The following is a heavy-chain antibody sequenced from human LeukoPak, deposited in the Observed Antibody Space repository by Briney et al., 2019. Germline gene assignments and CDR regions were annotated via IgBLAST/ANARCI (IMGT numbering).Heavy chain of an antibody. CDR1: GFTFSTYT. CDR3: AKERQAGDYFTSDY. V-gene: IGHV3-23*01. Sequence: GGSLRLSCAASGFTFSTYTLSWVRQAPGKGLEWVSAVNGGGNTWYAGSVKGWFTISRDNSKNTLYLQMNSLRAEDTAIYYCAKERQAGDYFTSDYWGLGTLVTVSS. CDR2: VNGGGNT. D-gene: IGHD4-17*01. J-gene: IGHJ4*02.